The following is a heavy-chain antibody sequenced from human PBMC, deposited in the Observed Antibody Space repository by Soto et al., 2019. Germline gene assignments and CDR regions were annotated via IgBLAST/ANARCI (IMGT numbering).Heavy chain of an antibody. CDR3: ASESDPMAGLDY. Sequence: EVQLVESGGGLIQPGGSLRLSCAASGFTVSSNYMSWVRQAPGKGLEWVSVIYSGGSTYYTDSVKGRFTISRDNSKNTLYLQMNSLRAEDTAVYYCASESDPMAGLDYWGQGTLVTVSS. J-gene: IGHJ4*02. CDR2: IYSGGST. CDR1: GFTVSSNY. V-gene: IGHV3-53*01.